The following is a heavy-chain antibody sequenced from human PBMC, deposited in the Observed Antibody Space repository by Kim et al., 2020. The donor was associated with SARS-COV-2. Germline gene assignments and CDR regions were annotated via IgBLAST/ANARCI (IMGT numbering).Heavy chain of an antibody. CDR2: T. CDR3: ARHYYDRPFDP. D-gene: IGHD3-22*01. J-gene: IGHJ5*02. Sequence: TDYNPSLRSRVTISVDTSKNQFSLKLSPVTAADTAVYYCARHYYDRPFDPWGQGTLVTVSS. V-gene: IGHV4-39*01.